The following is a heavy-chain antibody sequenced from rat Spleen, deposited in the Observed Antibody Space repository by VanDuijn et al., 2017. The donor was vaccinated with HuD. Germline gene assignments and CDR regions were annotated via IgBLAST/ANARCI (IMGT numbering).Heavy chain of an antibody. V-gene: IGHV2S8*01. CDR3: ARNYGGYSGGWFAY. Sequence: QVQLKESGPFLVQPPQTLPLTCTVSGFSFTSYLLSWVPHPPGKGMEWIAPISSGGSTYYISAPKSRLSISRDTSKSQVFLKMNSLQTEDTAMYFCARNYGGYSGGWFAYWGQGTLVTVSS. D-gene: IGHD1-11*01. J-gene: IGHJ3*01. CDR2: ISSGGST. CDR1: GFSFTSYL.